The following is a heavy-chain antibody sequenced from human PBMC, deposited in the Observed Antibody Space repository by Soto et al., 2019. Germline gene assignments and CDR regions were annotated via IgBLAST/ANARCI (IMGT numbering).Heavy chain of an antibody. CDR2: IIPILGAS. J-gene: IGHJ4*02. CDR1: GDTFSNYG. D-gene: IGHD3-16*02. V-gene: IGHV1-69*01. Sequence: QVQLVQSGADVKKPGSSVKVSCKASGDTFSNYGISWLRQTPGQGPEWMGGIIPILGASTYAQKFQGIVTITADESTGTAYFQLSSLTSEDTAVYYCAMCNLITFVAVIAPVYYFVHGCQGTLVTVSS. CDR3: AMCNLITFVAVIAPVYYFVH.